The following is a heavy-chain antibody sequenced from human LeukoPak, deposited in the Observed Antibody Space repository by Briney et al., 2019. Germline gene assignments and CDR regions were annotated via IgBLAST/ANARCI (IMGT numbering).Heavy chain of an antibody. J-gene: IGHJ5*02. V-gene: IGHV1-2*02. CDR1: GYTFTGYY. D-gene: IGHD2-15*01. Sequence: ASVKVSCKASGYTFTGYYMHWVRQAPGQGLEWMGWINPNSGGTNYAQKFQGRVTMTRDTSISTAYMELSRLRSDDTAVYYCANVVVVAATRWFDPWGQGTLVTVSS. CDR3: ANVVVVAATRWFDP. CDR2: INPNSGGT.